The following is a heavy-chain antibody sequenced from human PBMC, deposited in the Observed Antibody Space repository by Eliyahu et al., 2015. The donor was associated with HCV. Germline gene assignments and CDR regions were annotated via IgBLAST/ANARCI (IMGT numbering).Heavy chain of an antibody. J-gene: IGHJ6*02. D-gene: IGHD3-10*01. V-gene: IGHV3-33*01. CDR2: IWHDGTNK. Sequence: QVQLVESGGGVVQPGRSLRLSCAASGFTFSRYGMHWVRQAPGKGLEWVTVIWHDGTNKYYADSVKGRFTVSRDNSKNTLYLQMNSLRAEDTAVYYCAREPMVRGVVISPKPNYYYYGMDVWGQGTTVTVSS. CDR3: AREPMVRGVVISPKPNYYYYGMDV. CDR1: GFTFSRYG.